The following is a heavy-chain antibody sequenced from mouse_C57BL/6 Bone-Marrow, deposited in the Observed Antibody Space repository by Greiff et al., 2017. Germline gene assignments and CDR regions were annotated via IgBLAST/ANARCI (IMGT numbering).Heavy chain of an antibody. V-gene: IGHV3-5*01. CDR1: GISITTGNYR. CDR2: IYYSGTI. J-gene: IGHJ4*01. CDR3: ARDEGNYAYAMDY. D-gene: IGHD2-1*01. Sequence: DVKLVESGPGLVKPSQTVFLTCTVTGISITTGNYRWSWIRQFPGNKLEWIGYIYYSGTITYNPSLTSRTTITRDTPKNQFFLEMNSLTAEDTATYYCARDEGNYAYAMDYWGQGTSVTVSS.